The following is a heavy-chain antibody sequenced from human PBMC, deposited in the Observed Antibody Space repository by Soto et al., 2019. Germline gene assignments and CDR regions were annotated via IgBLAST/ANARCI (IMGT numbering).Heavy chain of an antibody. V-gene: IGHV3-23*01. CDR1: SFTFSSYA. Sequence: PGGPLRLSCAASSFTFSSYAISWVRHAPGKGLEWVAAISGSGGSTYYADSVKGRSTISRDNSKNTLYLQMNSLRAEDTAVYYCARTGYCSSTSCYYPETLGEDSSSSPFDYWGKGTLVNVSS. D-gene: IGHD2-2*01. J-gene: IGHJ4*02. CDR2: ISGSGGST. CDR3: ARTGYCSSTSCYYPETLGEDSSSSPFDY.